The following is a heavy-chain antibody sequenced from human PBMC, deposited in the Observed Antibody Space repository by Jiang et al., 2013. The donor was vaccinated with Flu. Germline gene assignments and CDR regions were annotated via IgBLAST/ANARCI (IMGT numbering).Heavy chain of an antibody. Sequence: GAEVKKPGSSVKVSCKASGGTFSSYAISWVRQAPGQGLEWLGGIIPVFRTADYAQRFRGRVTITADESTSTAYMELSSLRSEDTAVYYCATQNCSSSSCYSLGYYYYYMDVWGKGTTVTVS. CDR1: GGTFSSYA. V-gene: IGHV1-69*01. CDR3: ATQNCSSSSCYSLGYYYYYMDV. J-gene: IGHJ6*03. CDR2: IIPVFRTA. D-gene: IGHD2-15*01.